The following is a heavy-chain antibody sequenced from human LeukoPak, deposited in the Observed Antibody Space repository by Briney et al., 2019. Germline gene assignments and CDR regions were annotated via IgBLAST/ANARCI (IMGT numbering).Heavy chain of an antibody. D-gene: IGHD3-16*01. CDR2: INHNGNVN. J-gene: IGHJ6*02. Sequence: GRSLRLSCAASGFSFSSHHMNWVRQAPGKGLEWVASINHNGNVNYYVDSVKGRFTISRDNAKNSLYLQMSNLRAEDTAVYFCARGGGLDVWGQGATVTVSS. V-gene: IGHV3-7*03. CDR1: GFSFSSHH. CDR3: ARGGGLDV.